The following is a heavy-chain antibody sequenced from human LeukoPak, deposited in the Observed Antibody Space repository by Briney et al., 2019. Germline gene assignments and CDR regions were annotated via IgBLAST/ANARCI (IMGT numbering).Heavy chain of an antibody. CDR2: INPSGGST. J-gene: IGHJ4*02. CDR3: ATDVGYYEHYFDY. V-gene: IGHV1-46*01. CDR1: GYTLTSYY. D-gene: IGHD2/OR15-2a*01. Sequence: ASVKVSCKASGYTLTSYYMHWVRQAPGQGLEWMGIINPSGGSTSYAQKFRGRVTMTRDTSTSTVYMELSSLRSEDTAVYYCATDVGYYEHYFDYWGQGTLVTVSS.